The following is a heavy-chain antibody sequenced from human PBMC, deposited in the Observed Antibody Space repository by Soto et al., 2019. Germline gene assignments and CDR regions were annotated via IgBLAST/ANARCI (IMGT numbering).Heavy chain of an antibody. V-gene: IGHV4-59*08. D-gene: IGHD6-6*01. Sequence: SETLSLTCTVSGGSISSYYWSWIRQPPGKGLEWIGYIYYSGSTNYNPSLKSRVTISVDTSKNQFSLKLSSVTAADTAVYYCARHERYGSSSQEPPYFDYWGQGTPVTVSS. J-gene: IGHJ4*02. CDR1: GGSISSYY. CDR2: IYYSGST. CDR3: ARHERYGSSSQEPPYFDY.